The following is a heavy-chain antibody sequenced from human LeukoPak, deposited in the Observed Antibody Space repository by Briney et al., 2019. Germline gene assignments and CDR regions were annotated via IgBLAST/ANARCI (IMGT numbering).Heavy chain of an antibody. CDR2: IYYSGST. D-gene: IGHD3-10*01. V-gene: IGHV4-59*04. Sequence: SETLSLTCTVSGGSISSYYWSWIRQPPGKGLEGIGYIYYSGSTYYNPSLKSRVTISVDTSKNQFSLKLSSVTAADTAVYYCARHYYGSGSYSAYYYYYYMDVWGKGTTVTVSS. CDR1: GGSISSYY. J-gene: IGHJ6*03. CDR3: ARHYYGSGSYSAYYYYYYMDV.